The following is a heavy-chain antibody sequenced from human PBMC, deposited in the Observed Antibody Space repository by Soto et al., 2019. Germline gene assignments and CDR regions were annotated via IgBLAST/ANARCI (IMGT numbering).Heavy chain of an antibody. J-gene: IGHJ4*02. CDR1: GDSITTNKW. D-gene: IGHD6-19*01. Sequence: PSETLSLTCAVSGDSITTNKWWSWVRQPPGKGLEWIGEVYHTGLTSYNSSLKSRVTMSVDTSKNQFSLKLTSVTAADTAMYYCARDVAVPGESDRFDQWGQGTLVTVSS. CDR3: ARDVAVPGESDRFDQ. V-gene: IGHV4-4*02. CDR2: VYHTGLT.